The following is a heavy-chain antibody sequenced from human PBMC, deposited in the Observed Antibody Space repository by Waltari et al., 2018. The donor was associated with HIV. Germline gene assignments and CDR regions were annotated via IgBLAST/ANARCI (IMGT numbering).Heavy chain of an antibody. D-gene: IGHD3-16*01. CDR2: INPNSGGT. Sequence: QVQFVQSGAVVKKPRSTLRVSCKSYGYTFSAHYIQCTQQAPGQGPEWMGWINPNSGGTNYAQRFQDRVTLTRDTHISTVFMDLSRLASDDTAVYYCARVPQGRLGELSTYYFDYWGQGSLVIVSS. V-gene: IGHV1-2*02. CDR3: ARVPQGRLGELSTYYFDY. CDR1: GYTFSAHY. J-gene: IGHJ4*02.